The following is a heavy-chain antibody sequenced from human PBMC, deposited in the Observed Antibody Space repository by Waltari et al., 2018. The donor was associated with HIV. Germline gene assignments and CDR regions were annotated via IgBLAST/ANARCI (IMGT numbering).Heavy chain of an antibody. D-gene: IGHD3-22*01. Sequence: QVQLVQSGAEVKKPGSSVKVSCKASGGTCSRYSITLVRQAPGKGLEWMGRIIPILGIANYAQKFQGRVTITADKSTSTAYMELSSLRSEDTAVYYCARDNYYDSSGFFDYWGQGTLVTVSA. CDR1: GGTCSRYS. V-gene: IGHV1-69*04. CDR2: IIPILGIA. CDR3: ARDNYYDSSGFFDY. J-gene: IGHJ4*02.